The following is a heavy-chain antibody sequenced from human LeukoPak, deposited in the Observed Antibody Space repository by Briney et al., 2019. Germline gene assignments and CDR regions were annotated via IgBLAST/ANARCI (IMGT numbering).Heavy chain of an antibody. CDR2: INHSGST. CDR1: GVSFSGYY. Sequence: AETLSLTCAAYGVSFSGYYWSWIRQPPGKGLEWIGEINHSGSTNYNPSLKSRVTISVDTSNNQFSLKLSSVTAADTAVYYCARGQRMIVVVKRKWFDPWGQGTLVTVSS. D-gene: IGHD3-22*01. J-gene: IGHJ5*02. V-gene: IGHV4-34*01. CDR3: ARGQRMIVVVKRKWFDP.